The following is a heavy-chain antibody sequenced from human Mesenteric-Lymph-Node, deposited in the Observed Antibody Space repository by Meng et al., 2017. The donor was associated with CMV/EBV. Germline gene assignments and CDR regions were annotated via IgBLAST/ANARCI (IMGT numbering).Heavy chain of an antibody. V-gene: IGHV4-61*01. CDR3: ARIEVIRTYFDC. Sequence: SETLSLTCTVSGGSVSSGSYYWSWIRQPPGKGLEWIGYIYYSGSTNYNPSLKSRVTILLDKSKNQFSLKLSSVTAADTAVYYCARIEVIRTYFDCWGQGTLVTVSS. D-gene: IGHD2-21*01. J-gene: IGHJ4*02. CDR2: IYYSGST. CDR1: GGSVSSGSYY.